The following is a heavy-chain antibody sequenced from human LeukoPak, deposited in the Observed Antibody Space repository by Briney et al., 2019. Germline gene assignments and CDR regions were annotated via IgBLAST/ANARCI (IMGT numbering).Heavy chain of an antibody. D-gene: IGHD6-13*01. CDR1: GYTFTSYY. Sequence: ASVTVSCTASGYTFTSYYMHWVRQAPGQGLEWMGIINPSGGSTSYAQKFQGRVTMTRDTSTSTVYMELSSLRSEDTAVYYCAREALTGIAAADDAFDIWGQGTMVTVSS. V-gene: IGHV1-46*01. J-gene: IGHJ3*02. CDR3: AREALTGIAAADDAFDI. CDR2: INPSGGST.